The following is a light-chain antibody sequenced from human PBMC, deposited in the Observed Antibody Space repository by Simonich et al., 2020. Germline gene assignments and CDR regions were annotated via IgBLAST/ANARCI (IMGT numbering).Light chain of an antibody. CDR1: RGSIASNY. CDR3: QSYDSSNVV. CDR2: EDN. J-gene: IGLJ2*01. V-gene: IGLV6-57*01. Sequence: NFMLTQPHSVSESPGKTVTISCTRSRGSIASNYMQWYQQRPGRSPTTVVYEDNQIPAGVPDRLSRSTNSSSNAAYITISGLKTEDEADYYCQSYDSSNVVFGGGPKLNVL.